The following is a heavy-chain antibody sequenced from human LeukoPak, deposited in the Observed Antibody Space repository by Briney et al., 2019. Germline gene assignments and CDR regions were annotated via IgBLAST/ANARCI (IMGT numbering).Heavy chain of an antibody. Sequence: SETLSLTCTVSGGSVSSYYWNWVRQPAGQGLEWIGRVYAGGITDYNPSLKSRVTMSVDTSKNQFSLKLSSVTAADTAVYYCARGCRYCSSTRPMDVWGKGTTVTVSS. CDR2: VYAGGIT. CDR3: ARGCRYCSSTRPMDV. D-gene: IGHD2-2*01. CDR1: GGSVSSYY. V-gene: IGHV4-4*07. J-gene: IGHJ6*03.